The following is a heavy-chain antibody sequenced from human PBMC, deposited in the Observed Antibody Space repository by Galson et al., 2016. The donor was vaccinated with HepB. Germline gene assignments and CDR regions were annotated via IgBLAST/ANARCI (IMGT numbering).Heavy chain of an antibody. CDR1: GYTFTNYA. J-gene: IGHJ4*02. CDR2: ISAYNGNT. D-gene: IGHD5-24*01. V-gene: IGHV1-18*01. CDR3: AIRGGDGYNLLDY. Sequence: SVKVSCKASGYTFTNYAIHWVRQAPGQGLEWMGWISAYNGNTNYAQKFQGRVTMTRDTSTTTAYMELRSLRYDDKAVYYCAIRGGDGYNLLDYWGQGTLVTVSS.